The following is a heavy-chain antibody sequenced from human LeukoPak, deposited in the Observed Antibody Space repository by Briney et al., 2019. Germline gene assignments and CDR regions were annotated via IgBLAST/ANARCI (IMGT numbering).Heavy chain of an antibody. CDR1: GFTFSSYA. Sequence: GGSLRLSCAASGFTFSSYAMSWVRQAPGKGLEWVSAISDSGGSTYYADSVKGRFTISRDNSKNTLYLQMNSLRAEDTAVYYCAKGMIVVVITPLDAFDIWGQGTMVTVSS. CDR2: ISDSGGST. V-gene: IGHV3-23*01. CDR3: AKGMIVVVITPLDAFDI. J-gene: IGHJ3*02. D-gene: IGHD3-22*01.